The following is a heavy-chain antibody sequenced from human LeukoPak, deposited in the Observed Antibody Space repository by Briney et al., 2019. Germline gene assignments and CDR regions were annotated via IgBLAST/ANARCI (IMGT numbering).Heavy chain of an antibody. J-gene: IGHJ3*01. CDR2: INHSGST. CDR1: GGSFSGYY. CDR3: ARGNRGSSWYAN. D-gene: IGHD6-13*01. Sequence: SETLSLTCAVYGGSFSGYYWSWIRQPPGKGLEWIGEINHSGSTNYNPSLKSRVTISVDTSKNQFSLKLSSVTAADTAVYYCARGNRGSSWYANWGQGTMVTVSS. V-gene: IGHV4-34*01.